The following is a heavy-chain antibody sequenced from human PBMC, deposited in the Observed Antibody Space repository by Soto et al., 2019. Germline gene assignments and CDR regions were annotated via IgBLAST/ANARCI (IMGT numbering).Heavy chain of an antibody. CDR1: GYTFTGYY. CDR2: INPNSGGT. V-gene: IGHV1-2*04. D-gene: IGHD6-19*01. CDR3: ARGGLPLSSGWYGPPTHPAFDI. J-gene: IGHJ3*02. Sequence: ASVKVSCKASGYTFTGYYMHWVRQAPGQGLEWMGWINPNSGGTNYAQKFQGWVTMTRDTSISTAYMELSRLRSDDTAVYYCARGGLPLSSGWYGPPTHPAFDIWGQGTMVTVSS.